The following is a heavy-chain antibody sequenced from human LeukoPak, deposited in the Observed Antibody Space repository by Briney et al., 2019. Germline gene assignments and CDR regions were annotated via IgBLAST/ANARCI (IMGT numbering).Heavy chain of an antibody. CDR2: INHSGST. Sequence: PSETLSLTCAVYGGSFSGYYWSWIRQPPGKGLEWIGEINHSGSTNYNPSLKSRVTISVDTSKNQFPLKLSSVTAADTAVYYCARWWLVHQAFDYWGQGTLVTVSS. V-gene: IGHV4-34*01. J-gene: IGHJ4*02. CDR3: ARWWLVHQAFDY. D-gene: IGHD6-19*01. CDR1: GGSFSGYY.